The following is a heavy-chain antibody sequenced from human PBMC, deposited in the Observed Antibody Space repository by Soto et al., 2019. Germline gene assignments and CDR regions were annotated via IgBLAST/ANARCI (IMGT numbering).Heavy chain of an antibody. CDR2: IYHSGST. CDR1: GGSISSGGYS. CDR3: ARHNYGSGSTYFDY. J-gene: IGHJ4*02. D-gene: IGHD3-10*01. Sequence: SETLSLTCAVSGGSISSGGYSWSWIRQPPGKGLEWIGYIYHSGSTYYNPSLKSRVTISVDTSKNQFSLNLNSMTAADTAVYYCARHNYGSGSTYFDYWGQGTLVTVSS. V-gene: IGHV4-30-2*01.